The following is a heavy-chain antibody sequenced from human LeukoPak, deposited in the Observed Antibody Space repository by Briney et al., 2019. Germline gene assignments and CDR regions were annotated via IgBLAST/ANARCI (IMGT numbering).Heavy chain of an antibody. CDR1: GDSISSSTYY. D-gene: IGHD3-16*02. V-gene: IGHV4-39*07. J-gene: IGHJ4*02. Sequence: SETLSLTCTVSGDSISSSTYYWGWIRQPPGKGLGWIGGIYYSGSTYYNPSLKSRVTISVDMSKNQFSLKLSSVTAADTAVYYCARDIIGSFDYWGQGNLVTVSS. CDR3: ARDIIGSFDY. CDR2: IYYSGST.